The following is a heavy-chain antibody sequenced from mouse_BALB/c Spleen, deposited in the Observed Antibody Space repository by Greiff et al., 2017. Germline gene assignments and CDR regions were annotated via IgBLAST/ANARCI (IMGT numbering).Heavy chain of an antibody. D-gene: IGHD2-14*01. Sequence: VKLQESGPGLVAPSQSLSITCTVSGFSLTSYGVHWVRQPPGKGLEWLGVIWAGGSTNYNSALMSRLSISKDNSKSQVFLKMNSLQTDDTAMYYCARAPHRYKYWYFDVWGAGTTVTVSS. J-gene: IGHJ1*01. V-gene: IGHV2-9*02. CDR2: IWAGGST. CDR3: ARAPHRYKYWYFDV. CDR1: GFSLTSYG.